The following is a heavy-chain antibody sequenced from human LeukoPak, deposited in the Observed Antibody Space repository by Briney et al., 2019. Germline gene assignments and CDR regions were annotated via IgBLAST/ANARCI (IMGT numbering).Heavy chain of an antibody. V-gene: IGHV3-9*01. D-gene: IGHD6-13*01. J-gene: IGHJ4*02. CDR3: AKAGYSSSWYLTAPFDY. CDR1: GLTFDDYA. CDR2: ISWNSGSI. Sequence: PGGSLRLSCAASGLTFDDYAMHWVRQAPGKGLEWVSGISWNSGSIGYADSVKGRFTISRDNAKNSLYLQMNSLRAEDTALYYCAKAGYSSSWYLTAPFDYWGQGTLVTVSS.